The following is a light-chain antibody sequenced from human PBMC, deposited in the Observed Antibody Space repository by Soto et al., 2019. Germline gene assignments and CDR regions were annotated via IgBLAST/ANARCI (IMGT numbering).Light chain of an antibody. CDR3: QQYDTSPFT. V-gene: IGKV3D-20*01. J-gene: IGKJ3*01. Sequence: IVLTQSPVTLSLSPGERATLSCGASQSISSSHLVWYQQKPGLAPRLLIYDASNRATGIPDRFSGSGSGTDFTLTISRLEPEDFAVYYCQQYDTSPFTFGPGTKVDIK. CDR1: QSISSSH. CDR2: DAS.